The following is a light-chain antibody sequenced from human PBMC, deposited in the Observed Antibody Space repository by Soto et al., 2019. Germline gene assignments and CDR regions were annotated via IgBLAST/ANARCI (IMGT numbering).Light chain of an antibody. J-gene: IGKJ1*01. CDR3: QQYNSYSGA. CDR2: DAS. V-gene: IGKV1-5*01. Sequence: DIQITQSPSTLSASVGDRVHITFRSSQSIGSWLAWYQQKPGKAPKLLIYDASSLESGVPSRFSGSGSGTEFTLTISSLQPDDFATYYCQQYNSYSGAFGQGTKVDSK. CDR1: QSIGSW.